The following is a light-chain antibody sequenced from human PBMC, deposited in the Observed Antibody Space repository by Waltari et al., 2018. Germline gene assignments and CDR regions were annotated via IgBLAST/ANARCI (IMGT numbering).Light chain of an antibody. CDR1: QSINTW. CDR3: QQHNSYPIT. J-gene: IGKJ5*01. V-gene: IGKV1-5*03. Sequence: DIQMTQSPSTLPASEGDRVTISCRASQSINTWLALYQERPWKVPNLLIYQASTLKSGVPSRFSGSGSGTEFTLTISSLQPDDFATYYCQQHNSYPITFGQGTRLEIK. CDR2: QAS.